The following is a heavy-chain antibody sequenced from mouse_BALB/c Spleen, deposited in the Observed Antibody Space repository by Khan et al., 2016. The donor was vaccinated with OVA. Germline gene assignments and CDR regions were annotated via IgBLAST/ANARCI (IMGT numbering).Heavy chain of an antibody. J-gene: IGHJ4*01. CDR1: GFNIKDTY. Sequence: VQLQQSGAALVKPGASVKLSCTVSGFNIKDTYMHWMKQRPEQGLDWIGRIDPANGNTKCDPKFQGKAIITADTSSNTAYLQLSSLTSEDTAVCYCSYSILLCAMDYWGQGTSVTVSS. V-gene: IGHV14-3*02. CDR2: IDPANGNT. D-gene: IGHD6-2*01. CDR3: SYSILLCAMDY.